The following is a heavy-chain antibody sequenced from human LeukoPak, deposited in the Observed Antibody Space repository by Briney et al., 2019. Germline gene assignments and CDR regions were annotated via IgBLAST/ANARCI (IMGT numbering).Heavy chain of an antibody. CDR1: GGSISSNTYF. J-gene: IGHJ4*02. D-gene: IGHD1-7*01. Sequence: ASETLSLTCTVSGGSISSNTYFWGWIRQPPGKGLEWIGSIYYNGNSFYNPSLKSRFTTSVDTSKNQFSLNLSSVTAADTAVYSCTGELAGTTVHYWGQGTLVTVSS. CDR3: TGELAGTTVHY. V-gene: IGHV4-39*07. CDR2: IYYNGNS.